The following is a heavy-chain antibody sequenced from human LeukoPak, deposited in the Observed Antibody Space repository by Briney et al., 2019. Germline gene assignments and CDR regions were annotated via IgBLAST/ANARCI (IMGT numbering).Heavy chain of an antibody. D-gene: IGHD6-13*01. Sequence: XHXXXXAXXXXLXXVXXXSYVGSNKYYADSAKGRFTISIDNSKNTLYLQMNSLRAEDTAVYYCARVSSWYERGPFDYWGQGTLVTVSS. V-gene: IGHV3-30-3*01. J-gene: IGHJ4*02. CDR2: XSYVGSNK. CDR3: ARVSSWYERGPFDY.